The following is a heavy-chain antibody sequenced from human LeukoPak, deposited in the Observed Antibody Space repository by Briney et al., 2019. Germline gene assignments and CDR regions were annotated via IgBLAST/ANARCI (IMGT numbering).Heavy chain of an antibody. CDR1: GFTFSSYA. J-gene: IGHJ4*02. V-gene: IGHV3-23*01. D-gene: IGHD1-26*01. Sequence: GGSLRLSCAAPGFTFSSYAMSWVRQAPGKGLEWVSAISGSGGSTYYADSVKGRFTISRDNSKNTLYLQMNSLRAEDTAVYYCAKVGSDRGSYYFDYWGQGTLVTVSS. CDR2: ISGSGGST. CDR3: AKVGSDRGSYYFDY.